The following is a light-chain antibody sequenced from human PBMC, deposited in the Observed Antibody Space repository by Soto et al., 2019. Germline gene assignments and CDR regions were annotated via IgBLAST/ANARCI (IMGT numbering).Light chain of an antibody. Sequence: EILMTQSPATLSVSPGERGTLTCRAGQSISNKLAWYQQKPGQSPRLIIYGASTRANGIPARFSGSGSGTEFTLTITSLQSQDFAFYYCQEYNNWHPITFGGGTKVDI. CDR1: QSISNK. V-gene: IGKV3-15*01. J-gene: IGKJ4*01. CDR3: QEYNNWHPIT. CDR2: GAS.